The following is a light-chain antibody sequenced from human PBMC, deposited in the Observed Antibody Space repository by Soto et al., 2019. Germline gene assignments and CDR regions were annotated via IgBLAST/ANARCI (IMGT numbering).Light chain of an antibody. Sequence: DIQMTQSPSSLSASVGDRVTITCRASQGISNYLAWYQQKPGKVPKLLIYGTSTLQSGVPSRFSGSGSGTDFTLTITSLQPEDVATYYCQKYNSVPQTFGQGTKVEIK. CDR3: QKYNSVPQT. V-gene: IGKV1-27*01. CDR2: GTS. J-gene: IGKJ1*01. CDR1: QGISNY.